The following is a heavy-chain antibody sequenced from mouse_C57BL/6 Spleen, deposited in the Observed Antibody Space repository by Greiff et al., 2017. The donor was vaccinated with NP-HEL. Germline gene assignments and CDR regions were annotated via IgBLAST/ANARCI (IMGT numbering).Heavy chain of an antibody. Sequence: VKLVESGPELVKPGASVKISCKASGYAFSSSWMNWVKQRPGKGLEWIGRIYPGDGDTNYNGKFKGKATLTADKSSSTAYMQLSSLTSEDSAVYFCARLGIYYGNYVDYWGQGTTLTVSS. J-gene: IGHJ2*01. CDR1: GYAFSSSW. CDR3: ARLGIYYGNYVDY. CDR2: IYPGDGDT. D-gene: IGHD2-1*01. V-gene: IGHV1-82*01.